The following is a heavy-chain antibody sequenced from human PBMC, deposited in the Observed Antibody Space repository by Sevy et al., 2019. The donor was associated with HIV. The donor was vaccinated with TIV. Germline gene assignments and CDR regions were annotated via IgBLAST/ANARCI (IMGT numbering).Heavy chain of an antibody. CDR1: GYTITRYY. Sequence: VSVKVSCKASGYTITRYYMHWMRQAPGQGLEWMGIINPSDGGTTYAQKFQGRVTMTRDTSTSTVYMELSSLRSEDTAVYYCASYTTGSRGDYWGQGTLVTVSS. D-gene: IGHD3-16*01. V-gene: IGHV1-46*01. J-gene: IGHJ4*02. CDR3: ASYTTGSRGDY. CDR2: INPSDGGT.